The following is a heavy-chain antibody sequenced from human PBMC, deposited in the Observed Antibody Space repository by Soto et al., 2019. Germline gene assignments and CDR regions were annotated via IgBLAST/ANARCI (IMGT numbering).Heavy chain of an antibody. D-gene: IGHD3-10*02. CDR1: GGSVNSGGYS. J-gene: IGHJ5*02. CDR3: TRAVLA. Sequence: QVQLQESGSRLVRPSQTVSLTCSVSGGSVNSGGYSWSWIRQPPGKGLDWIGFISPSGSPAYTPPLKSRVTMSVDRSHNQTSLELSSVTAAHTAVYYCTRAVLASGPGTRLTVSS. CDR2: ISPSGSP. V-gene: IGHV4-30-2*01.